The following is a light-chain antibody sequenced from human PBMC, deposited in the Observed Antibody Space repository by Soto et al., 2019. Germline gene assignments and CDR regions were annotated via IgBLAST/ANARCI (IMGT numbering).Light chain of an antibody. V-gene: IGLV2-14*01. CDR3: SEFTSINTWV. Sequence: QSALTQPASVSGSPGQSITISCTGTSSDVGGYNYVSWYQQHPGKAPKLMIYEVSSRPSGVSKRFSGSKSGNTASLTISGLQAEDEADYYCSEFTSINTWVFGGGTKLNVL. J-gene: IGLJ3*02. CDR2: EVS. CDR1: SSDVGGYNY.